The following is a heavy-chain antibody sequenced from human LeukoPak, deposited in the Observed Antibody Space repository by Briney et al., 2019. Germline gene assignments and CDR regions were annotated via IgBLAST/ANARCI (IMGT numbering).Heavy chain of an antibody. CDR3: AKVDRLLWFGKLPNFDY. J-gene: IGHJ4*02. D-gene: IGHD3-10*01. CDR2: ISGSGGST. CDR1: GFSFSSYA. V-gene: IGHV3-23*01. Sequence: GGSLRLSCAASGFSFSSYAMSWVRQAPGKGLEWVSAISGSGGSTYYADSVKGRFTISRDNSKNTLYLQMNSLRAEDTAVYYCAKVDRLLWFGKLPNFDYWGQGTLVTVSS.